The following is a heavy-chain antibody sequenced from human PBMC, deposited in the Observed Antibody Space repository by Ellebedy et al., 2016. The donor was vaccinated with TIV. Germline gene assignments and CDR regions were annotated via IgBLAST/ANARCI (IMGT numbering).Heavy chain of an antibody. D-gene: IGHD5-24*01. J-gene: IGHJ4*02. CDR1: GGSISSSNW. CDR3: ARLAHGD. CDR2: IYHSGST. V-gene: IGHV4-4*02. Sequence: MPSETLSLTCGVSGGSISSSNWWSWVRQPPGKGLEWIGEIYHSGSTNYNPSLKSRVTISVDTSKNQFSLKLSSVTAADTAVYYCARLAHGDWGQGTLVTVSS.